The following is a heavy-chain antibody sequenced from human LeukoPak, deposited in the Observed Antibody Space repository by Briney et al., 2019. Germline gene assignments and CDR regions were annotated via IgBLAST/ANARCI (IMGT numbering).Heavy chain of an antibody. CDR1: AFTFSSYS. Sequence: GGSLRLSCAASAFTFSSYSMNWVRRAPGKGLEWVSSISSSSKYIYYADSVKGRFTISRDNSKNSLYLQMNSLRAEDTAVYYCARRIVGATEYFDYWGQGTLVTVSS. CDR2: ISSSSKYI. V-gene: IGHV3-21*01. CDR3: ARRIVGATEYFDY. D-gene: IGHD1-26*01. J-gene: IGHJ4*02.